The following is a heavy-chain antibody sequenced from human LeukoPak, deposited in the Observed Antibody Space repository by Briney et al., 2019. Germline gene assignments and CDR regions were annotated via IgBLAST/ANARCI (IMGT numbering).Heavy chain of an antibody. CDR3: ARAIAAAGYYYYYMDV. D-gene: IGHD6-13*01. J-gene: IGHJ6*03. CDR2: IYYSGST. CDR1: GGSISSHY. V-gene: IGHV4-59*11. Sequence: PSETLSLTCTVSGGSISSHYWSWIRQPPGKGLEWIGYIYYSGSTNYNPFLKSRVTISVDTSKNQFSLKLSSVTAADTAVYYCARAIAAAGYYYYYMDVWGKGTTVTVSS.